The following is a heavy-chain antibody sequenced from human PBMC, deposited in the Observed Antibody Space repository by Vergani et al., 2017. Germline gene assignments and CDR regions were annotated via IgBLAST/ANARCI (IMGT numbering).Heavy chain of an antibody. J-gene: IGHJ1*01. CDR1: GFTFSSYS. Sequence: EVQLVESGGGLVKPGGSLRLSCAASGFTFSSYSMNWVRQAPGKGLEWVASISSSSSYIYYADSVKGRVTISRDNAKNSLYLQMNSLRAEDTAVDYCANVSYGQHPVLCGEYFQHCRQATLVTVSS. D-gene: IGHD5-18*01. CDR2: ISSSSSYI. V-gene: IGHV3-21*04. CDR3: ANVSYGQHPVLCGEYFQH.